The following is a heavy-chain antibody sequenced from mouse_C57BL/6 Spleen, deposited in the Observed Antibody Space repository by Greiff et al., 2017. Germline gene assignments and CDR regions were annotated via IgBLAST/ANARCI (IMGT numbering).Heavy chain of an antibody. J-gene: IGHJ4*01. Sequence: EVKLMESGGDLVKPGGSLKLSCAASGFTFSSYGMSWVRQTPDKRLEWVATISSGGSYTYYPDSVKGRFTISRDNAKNTLYLQMSSLKSEDTAMYYCARQNTTVVARGAMDYWGQGTSVTVSS. V-gene: IGHV5-6*01. CDR2: ISSGGSYT. CDR3: ARQNTTVVARGAMDY. D-gene: IGHD1-1*01. CDR1: GFTFSSYG.